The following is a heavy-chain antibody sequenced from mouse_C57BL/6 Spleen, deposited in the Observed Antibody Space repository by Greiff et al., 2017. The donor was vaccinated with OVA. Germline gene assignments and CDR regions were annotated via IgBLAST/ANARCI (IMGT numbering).Heavy chain of an antibody. V-gene: IGHV1-72*01. CDR1: GYTFTSYW. Sequence: QVQLQQPGAELVKPGASVKLSCKASGYTFTSYWMHWVKQRPGRGLEWIGRIDPNSGGTKYNEQFKSKATLPVDKPSSTAYMQLSSLTSADSAVYNCARQEGSYWYLDVWGTGTTVTVSS. CDR2: IDPNSGGT. D-gene: IGHD1-1*01. J-gene: IGHJ1*03. CDR3: ARQEGSYWYLDV.